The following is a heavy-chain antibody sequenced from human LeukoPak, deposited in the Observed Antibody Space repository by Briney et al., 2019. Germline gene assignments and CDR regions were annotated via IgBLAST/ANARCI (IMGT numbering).Heavy chain of an antibody. CDR3: ARMYSNYVWTYYYYGMDV. Sequence: GGSLRLSCAASGFTFSSYGMNWVRQAPGKGLEWVAVIWYDGSNKYYADSVKGRFTISRDNSKNTLYLQMNSLRAEDTAVYYCARMYSNYVWTYYYYGMDVWGQGTTVTVSS. V-gene: IGHV3-33*01. CDR1: GFTFSSYG. J-gene: IGHJ6*02. CDR2: IWYDGSNK. D-gene: IGHD4-11*01.